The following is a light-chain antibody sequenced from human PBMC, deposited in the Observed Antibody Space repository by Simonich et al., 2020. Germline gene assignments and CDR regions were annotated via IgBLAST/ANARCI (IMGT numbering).Light chain of an antibody. CDR1: SGSVSHSYY. Sequence: QPVVTQEPSFSVSPGGTVILTCGLSSGSVSHSYYPSWYQQTPGQAPRNFIHRNNPRSTVVHDRFSSSILGKKAALTLTGAQADDESDYYCVLYMGSGIGVFGGGTKLTVL. CDR3: VLYMGSGIGV. CDR2: RNN. J-gene: IGLJ3*02. V-gene: IGLV8-61*01.